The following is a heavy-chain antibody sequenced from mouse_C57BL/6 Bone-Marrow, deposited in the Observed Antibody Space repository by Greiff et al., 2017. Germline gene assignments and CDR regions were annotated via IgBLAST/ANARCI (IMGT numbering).Heavy chain of an antibody. CDR2: IDPEDGET. J-gene: IGHJ4*01. V-gene: IGHV14-2*01. D-gene: IGHD1-1*01. Sequence: EVQLQESGAELVKPGASVKLSCTASGFNIKDYYMHWVKQRTEQGLEWIGRIDPEDGETKYAPKFQGKATITADTSSNTAYLQLSSLTSEDTAVYYCARLTTTVVDYYAMDYWGQGTSVTVSS. CDR1: GFNIKDYY. CDR3: ARLTTTVVDYYAMDY.